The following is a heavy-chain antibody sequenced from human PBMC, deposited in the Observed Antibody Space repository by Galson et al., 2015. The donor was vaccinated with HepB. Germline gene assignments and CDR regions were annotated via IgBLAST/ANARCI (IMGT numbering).Heavy chain of an antibody. D-gene: IGHD3-22*01. CDR1: GYSFTSYW. CDR3: ARWGIFDTSAYYFGH. J-gene: IGHJ4*02. V-gene: IGHV5-51*01. Sequence: QSGAEVKKPGESLKISCKGSGYSFTSYWIGWVRQMPGKGLEWMGIIYPGDSDIRYSPSFQGQVTISADKSINTAYLQWSSLQASDTAMYYCARWGIFDTSAYYFGHWGQGTLVTVSS. CDR2: IYPGDSDI.